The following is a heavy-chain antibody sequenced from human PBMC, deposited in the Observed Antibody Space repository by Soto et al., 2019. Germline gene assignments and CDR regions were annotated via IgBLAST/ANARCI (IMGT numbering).Heavy chain of an antibody. V-gene: IGHV3-53*02. Sequence: EVQLVETGGGLIQPGGSLRLSCAVSGFTVSTNYMSWVRQAPGKGLEWVSALYSGGSTYYADSVKGRFTISRDNSKNTPHLQMNRLRAEDTALYYCARHRDAFSSTFDYWGQGTLVTVSS. CDR2: LYSGGST. J-gene: IGHJ4*02. D-gene: IGHD3-3*02. CDR1: GFTVSTNY. CDR3: ARHRDAFSSTFDY.